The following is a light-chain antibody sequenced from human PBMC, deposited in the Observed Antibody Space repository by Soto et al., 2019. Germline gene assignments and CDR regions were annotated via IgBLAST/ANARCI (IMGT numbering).Light chain of an antibody. V-gene: IGKV2-28*01. Sequence: DIVMTQSPLSLPVTPGEPASISCRSSQSLLHSNGYNYLDWYLQKPGQSPQLLIYLGSNRASGVPDRYSGSESDTDFTLKISRVEAEDVGVYYCMQALQTPITFGQGTRLEIK. CDR1: QSLLHSNGYNY. J-gene: IGKJ5*01. CDR3: MQALQTPIT. CDR2: LGS.